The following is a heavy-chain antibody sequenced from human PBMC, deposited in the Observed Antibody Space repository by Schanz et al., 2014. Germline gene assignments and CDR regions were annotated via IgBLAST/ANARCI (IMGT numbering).Heavy chain of an antibody. CDR2: ISSGGGST. CDR3: ARLDPYCRSGTCSRAFDF. V-gene: IGHV3-23*04. CDR1: GFTFSSYS. Sequence: EVQLVESGGGLVQPGGSLRLSCTASGFTFSSYSFNWVRQAPGKGLEWVSSISSGGGSTYYADSVKGRFTISRDNSKNTLYLQMNGLRTEDTAVYYCARLDPYCRSGTCSRAFDFWGQGTLVTVSS. J-gene: IGHJ4*02. D-gene: IGHD2-15*01.